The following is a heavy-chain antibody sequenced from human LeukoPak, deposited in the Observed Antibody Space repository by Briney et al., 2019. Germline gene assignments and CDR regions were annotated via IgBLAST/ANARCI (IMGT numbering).Heavy chain of an antibody. CDR1: GFPFSIFS. J-gene: IGHJ5*02. V-gene: IGHV3-74*01. Sequence: PGGSLRLSCAASGFPFSIFSMHWFPQAPGKGLVWVSRIKSDGSSTSYADSVKGRFTISRDNAKNTLYLQMDSLRVEDTAVYYCAKSDWFDPWGQGTLVTVSS. CDR2: IKSDGSST. CDR3: AKSDWFDP.